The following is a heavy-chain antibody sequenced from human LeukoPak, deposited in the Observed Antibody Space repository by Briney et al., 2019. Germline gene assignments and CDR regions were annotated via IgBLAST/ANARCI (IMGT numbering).Heavy chain of an antibody. V-gene: IGHV2-5*08. Sequence: TLSLTCAVSGGSISSGGFSWTWIRQPPGKAQEWLALIYWDDDKRYSPSLKSRLTITKDTSKNQVVLTMTNMDPVDTATYYCAHSSRWDNWFDPWGQGTLVTVSS. D-gene: IGHD3-16*01. J-gene: IGHJ5*02. CDR2: IYWDDDK. CDR1: GGSISSGGFS. CDR3: AHSSRWDNWFDP.